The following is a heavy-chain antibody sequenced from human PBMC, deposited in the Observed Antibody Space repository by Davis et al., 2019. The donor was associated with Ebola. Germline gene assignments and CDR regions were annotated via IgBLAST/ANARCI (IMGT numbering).Heavy chain of an antibody. CDR3: ARHGTDIMTSYFDY. V-gene: IGHV3-33*01. J-gene: IGHJ4*02. CDR2: YHGSNK. D-gene: IGHD2-8*01. Sequence: GESLKIPCAASGFSLNIFAMHSVRQATGKGLEWVAYHGSNKLYADAVKGRFTISRDNSKNTLYLQMSSLRAEDTAVYYCARHGTDIMTSYFDYWGQGTRVTVSS. CDR1: GFSLNIFA.